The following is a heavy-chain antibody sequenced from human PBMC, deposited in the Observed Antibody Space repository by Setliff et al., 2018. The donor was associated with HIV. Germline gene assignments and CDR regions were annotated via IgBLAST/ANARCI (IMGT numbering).Heavy chain of an antibody. V-gene: IGHV4-38-2*01. D-gene: IGHD3-22*01. CDR1: GYSISTAYY. CDR2: FHHSGSA. J-gene: IGHJ3*02. Sequence: SSETLSLTCAVSGYSISTAYYWAWIRQSPGKGLEWIEGFHHSGSAHYNPSLKSRVTISGQTSKNQFSLTLTSVTAADTAIYYCARQGAGYYYDSSDYYTGNGFDMWGQGTMVTVSS. CDR3: ARQGAGYYYDSSDYYTGNGFDM.